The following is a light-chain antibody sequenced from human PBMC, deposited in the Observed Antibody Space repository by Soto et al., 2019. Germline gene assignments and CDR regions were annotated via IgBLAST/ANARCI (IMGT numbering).Light chain of an antibody. Sequence: QPVLTQSPSASASLGASVKLTCTLSSGHSNYAIAWHQQQSEKGPRYLMKLNSXGSHXXXXGXXXXFSGSSSGAERYLTXSXXXXXXXXXYYCQTWGSGIVVFGGGTQLTVL. J-gene: IGLJ2*01. V-gene: IGLV4-69*01. CDR2: LNSXGSH. CDR1: SGHSNYA. CDR3: QTWGSGIVV.